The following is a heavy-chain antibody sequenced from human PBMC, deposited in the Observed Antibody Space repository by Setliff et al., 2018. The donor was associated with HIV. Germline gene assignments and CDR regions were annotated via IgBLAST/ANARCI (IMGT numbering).Heavy chain of an antibody. V-gene: IGHV3-15*01. J-gene: IGHJ4*02. Sequence: TGGSLRLSCAASGFSFSNAWMNWVRQAPGKGLEWVGRIKIKTDGGTIDYAAPVKGRFSISRDDSKNMLYLQMNSLETEDTAVYYCTTDLIIRGVIIDGALRWGQGTLVTVSS. CDR3: TTDLIIRGVIIDGALR. CDR2: IKIKTDGGTI. D-gene: IGHD3-10*01. CDR1: GFSFSNAW.